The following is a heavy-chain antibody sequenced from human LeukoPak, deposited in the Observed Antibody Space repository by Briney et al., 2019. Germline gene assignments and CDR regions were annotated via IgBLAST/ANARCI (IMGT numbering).Heavy chain of an antibody. CDR1: GYSISSGYY. J-gene: IGHJ3*02. CDR2: IYYSGST. V-gene: IGHV4-38-2*02. CDR3: ASILSYYYDSSGDAFDI. Sequence: SETLSLTCTVSGYSISSGYYWGWIRQPPGKGLEWIGSIYYSGSTYYNPSLKSRVTISVDTSKNQFSLKLSSVTAADTAVYYCASILSYYYDSSGDAFDIWGQGTMVTVSS. D-gene: IGHD3-22*01.